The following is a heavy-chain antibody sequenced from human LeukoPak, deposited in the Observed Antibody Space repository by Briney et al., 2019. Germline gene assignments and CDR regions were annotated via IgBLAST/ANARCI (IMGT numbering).Heavy chain of an antibody. CDR1: GFTFSSYW. CDR2: IKHDASEK. CDR3: ARDRGSTGHDLYDY. Sequence: PGGSLRLSCAASGFTFSSYWMAWVRQTPGKGLEWVANIKHDASEKYYVDSVKGRFTISRDNAQNSFYLQMNSLRAEDTAVYYCARDRGSTGHDLYDYWGQGTLVTVSS. D-gene: IGHD2-8*02. V-gene: IGHV3-7*01. J-gene: IGHJ4*02.